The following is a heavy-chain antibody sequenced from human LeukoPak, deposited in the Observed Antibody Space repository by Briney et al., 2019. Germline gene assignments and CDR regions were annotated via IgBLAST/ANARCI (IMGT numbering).Heavy chain of an antibody. J-gene: IGHJ4*02. CDR1: GFTFSDYY. V-gene: IGHV3-11*01. CDR3: ARAGYSSGWYVGY. D-gene: IGHD6-19*01. Sequence: GGSLRLSCAASGFTFSDYYMSWIRQAPGRGLEWVSYISSSGSSIYYPDSVRGRFTISRDNAKNSLYLQLNSQRAEDTAVSYCARAGYSSGWYVGYWGQGTLVTVSS. CDR2: ISSSGSSI.